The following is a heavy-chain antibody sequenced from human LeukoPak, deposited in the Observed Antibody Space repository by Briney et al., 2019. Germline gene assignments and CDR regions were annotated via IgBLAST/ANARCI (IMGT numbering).Heavy chain of an antibody. CDR1: GYTFTSYD. Sequence: ASVKVSCKASGYTFTSYDINWVRQATGQGLEWMGWMNPNSGNTGYAQKFQGRVTMTKNSSISTAYMELSGLRSEDTAVYYCARGLYDSSGYYFGYWGQGTLVTVSS. D-gene: IGHD3-22*01. V-gene: IGHV1-8*01. CDR3: ARGLYDSSGYYFGY. J-gene: IGHJ4*02. CDR2: MNPNSGNT.